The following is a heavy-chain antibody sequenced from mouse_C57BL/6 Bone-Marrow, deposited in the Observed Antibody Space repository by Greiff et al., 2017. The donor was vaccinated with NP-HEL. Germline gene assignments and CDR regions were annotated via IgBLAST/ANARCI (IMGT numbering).Heavy chain of an antibody. D-gene: IGHD1-1*01. V-gene: IGHV3-6*01. CDR3: ARDSTTVVEY. Sequence: DVKLQESGPGLVKPSQSLSLTCSVTGYSITSGYYWNWIRQFPGNKLEWMGYISYDGSNNYNPSLKNRISITRDTSKNQFFLKLNSVTTEDTATYYCARDSTTVVEYWGQGTTLTVSS. CDR1: GYSITSGYY. J-gene: IGHJ2*01. CDR2: ISYDGSN.